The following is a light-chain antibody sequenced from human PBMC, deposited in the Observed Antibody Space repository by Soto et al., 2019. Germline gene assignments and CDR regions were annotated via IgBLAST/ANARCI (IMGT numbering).Light chain of an antibody. Sequence: QSALTQPASMSGSPGQSITISCTGTSSDIGYYTYVSWYQQHPGKAPKLLIFEVSNRPSGVSNRFSASKSGNTASLTISGLQAEDEADYYCCSYAGSSTLVFGGGTKLTVL. J-gene: IGLJ3*02. CDR3: CSYAGSSTLV. V-gene: IGLV2-14*01. CDR1: SSDIGYYTY. CDR2: EVS.